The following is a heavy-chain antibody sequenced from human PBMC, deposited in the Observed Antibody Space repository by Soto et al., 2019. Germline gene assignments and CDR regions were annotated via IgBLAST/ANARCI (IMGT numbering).Heavy chain of an antibody. CDR2: IKSKTDGGTT. CDR1: GFTFSNAW. CDR3: TTRPRRYGSGSLHRGYYYYMDV. V-gene: IGHV3-15*01. J-gene: IGHJ6*03. Sequence: EVQLVESGGGLVKPGGSLRLSCAASGFTFSNAWMSWVRQAPGKGLEWVGRIKSKTDGGTTDYAAPVKGRFTISRDDSKNTLYLQRNSLKTEGTAVYYCTTRPRRYGSGSLHRGYYYYMDVWGKGTTVTVSS. D-gene: IGHD3-10*01.